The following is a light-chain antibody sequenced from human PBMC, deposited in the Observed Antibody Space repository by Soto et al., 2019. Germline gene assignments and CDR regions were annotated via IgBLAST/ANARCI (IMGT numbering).Light chain of an antibody. V-gene: IGKV1-9*01. Sequence: DIQLTQSPSILSASVGERVTITCRASQGIHTFLAWYQKKPEKAPKLLIYSASTLQSGVPSRFSGSGSGSEFTLTSSSLQPEDFGTYYCQQLHAYPLTFGGGTTVDI. CDR2: SAS. CDR1: QGIHTF. CDR3: QQLHAYPLT. J-gene: IGKJ4*01.